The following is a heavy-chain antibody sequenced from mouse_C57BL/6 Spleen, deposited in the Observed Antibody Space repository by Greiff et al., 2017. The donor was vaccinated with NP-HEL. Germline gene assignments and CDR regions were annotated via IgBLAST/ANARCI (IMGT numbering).Heavy chain of an antibody. CDR2: IYPGDGDT. D-gene: IGHD4-1*01. CDR3: ARNWEGAHY. Sequence: QVQLKESGPELVKPGASVKISCKASGYAFSSSWMNWVKQRPGKGLEWIGRIYPGDGDTNYNGKFKGKATLTADKSSSTAYMQLSSLTSEDSAVYFCARNWEGAHYWGQGTTLTVSS. CDR1: GYAFSSSW. V-gene: IGHV1-82*01. J-gene: IGHJ2*01.